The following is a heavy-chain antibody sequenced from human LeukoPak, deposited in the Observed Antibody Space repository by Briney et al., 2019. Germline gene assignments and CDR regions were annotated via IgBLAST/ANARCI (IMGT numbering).Heavy chain of an antibody. CDR1: GYTFTSYD. Sequence: ASVKVSCKASGYTFTSYDINWVRQATGQGLEWMGWMNPNSGNTGYAQKFQGRVTMTRNTSISTAYMELSSLRSEDTAVYYCARTYYDFWSGYYPYYYYYYMGVWGKGTTVTVSS. D-gene: IGHD3-3*01. CDR3: ARTYYDFWSGYYPYYYYYYMGV. V-gene: IGHV1-8*01. J-gene: IGHJ6*03. CDR2: MNPNSGNT.